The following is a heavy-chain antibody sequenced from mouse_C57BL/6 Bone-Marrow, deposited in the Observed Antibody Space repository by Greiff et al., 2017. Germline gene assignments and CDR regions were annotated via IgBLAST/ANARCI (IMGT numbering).Heavy chain of an antibody. V-gene: IGHV1-69*01. J-gene: IGHJ2*01. D-gene: IGHD2-10*02. CDR3: ARGGYGNYYFDY. CDR2: IDPSDSYT. CDR1: GYTFTSYW. Sequence: VQLQQPGAELVMPGASVKLSCKASGYTFTSYWMHWVKQRPGQGLEWIGEIDPSDSYTNYNQKFKGKSTLTVDKSSSTAYMQLSSLTSEDSAVYYCARGGYGNYYFDYWGRGTTLPVSS.